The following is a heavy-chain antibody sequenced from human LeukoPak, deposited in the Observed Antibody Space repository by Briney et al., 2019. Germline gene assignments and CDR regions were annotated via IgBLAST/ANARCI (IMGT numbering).Heavy chain of an antibody. J-gene: IGHJ4*02. V-gene: IGHV3-66*01. CDR2: IYSGGST. D-gene: IGHD6-19*01. CDR3: ARDVGYSSGWYGSGAFDY. CDR1: GFTFSTYS. Sequence: GGSLRLSCTTSGFTFSTYSMSWVRQAPGKGLEWVSVIYSGGSTYYADSVKGRFTISRDNSKNTLYLQMNSLRAEDTAVYYCARDVGYSSGWYGSGAFDYWGQGTLVTVSS.